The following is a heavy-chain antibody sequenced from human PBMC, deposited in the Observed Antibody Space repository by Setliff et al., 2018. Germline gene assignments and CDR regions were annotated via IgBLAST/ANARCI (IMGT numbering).Heavy chain of an antibody. CDR1: GYTFTGHY. J-gene: IGHJ3*02. CDR3: VRDRAAIVVGPPTAAFDI. Sequence: GASVKVSCKASGYTFTGHYIHWVRQAPGQGLEWMGWINPRTGVTNYAQKFQGRVTMTRDTSISTAYMELSSLRSDDTAVYYCVRDRAAIVVGPPTAAFDIWGQGTMVTVSS. D-gene: IGHD2-2*01. CDR2: INPRTGVT. V-gene: IGHV1-2*02.